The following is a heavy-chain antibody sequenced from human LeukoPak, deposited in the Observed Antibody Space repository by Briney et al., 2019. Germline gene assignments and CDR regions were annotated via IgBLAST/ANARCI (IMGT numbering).Heavy chain of an antibody. D-gene: IGHD1-26*01. V-gene: IGHV4-39*01. Sequence: SETLSLTCTVSGGSISSSSYYWGWIRQPPGKGLEWIGSIYYSGSTYYNPSLKSRVTISVDTSKNQFSLKLSSVTAADTAVYYCARHAARIVWGQGTLVTVSS. J-gene: IGHJ4*02. CDR1: GGSISSSSYY. CDR2: IYYSGST. CDR3: ARHAARIV.